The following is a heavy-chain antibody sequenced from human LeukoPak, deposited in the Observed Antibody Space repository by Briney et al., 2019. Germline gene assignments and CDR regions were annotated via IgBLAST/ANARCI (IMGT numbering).Heavy chain of an antibody. CDR1: GYSFTSYW. CDR3: ASSIARDCGSSTSCHGRIDNDAFDI. J-gene: IGHJ3*02. D-gene: IGHD2-2*01. V-gene: IGHV5-51*01. Sequence: GESLKISCKGSGYSFTSYWIGWVRQMPGKGLEWMGIIYPGDSDTRYSPSFQGQVTISADKSISTAYLQRSSLKASDTAMYYCASSIARDCGSSTSCHGRIDNDAFDIWGQGTMVTVSS. CDR2: IYPGDSDT.